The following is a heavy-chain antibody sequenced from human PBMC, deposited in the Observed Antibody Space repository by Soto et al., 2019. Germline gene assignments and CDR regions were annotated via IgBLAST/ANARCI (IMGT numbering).Heavy chain of an antibody. CDR3: ARGHRTYYYDSSGYDRVYFDY. Sequence: QVQLQESGPGLVKPSQTLSLTCTVSGGSISSGGYYWSWIRRHPGKGLEWIGYIYYSGTTYYNPSLKSRVTISVGTSKNKFSLKLSSVTAADTAVYYCARGHRTYYYDSSGYDRVYFDYWGQGTLVTVSS. J-gene: IGHJ4*02. V-gene: IGHV4-31*03. CDR1: GGSISSGGYY. D-gene: IGHD3-22*01. CDR2: IYYSGTT.